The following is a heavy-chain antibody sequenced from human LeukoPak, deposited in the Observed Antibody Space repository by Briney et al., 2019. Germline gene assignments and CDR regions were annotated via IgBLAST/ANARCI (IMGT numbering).Heavy chain of an antibody. CDR2: IDPSNGAT. Sequence: ASVKVSCKASGYTFSDYHMHWVRQAPGQGPEWMGSIDPSNGATNYAQKFQGRVTMTRDTSISTVYMDLSSLRSDDTAVYYCTREGRPANYYDWFDPWGQGTLVTVSS. CDR1: GYTFSDYH. D-gene: IGHD3-10*01. J-gene: IGHJ5*02. V-gene: IGHV1-2*02. CDR3: TREGRPANYYDWFDP.